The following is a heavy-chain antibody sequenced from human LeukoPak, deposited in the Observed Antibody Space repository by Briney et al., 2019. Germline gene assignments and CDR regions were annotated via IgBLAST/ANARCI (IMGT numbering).Heavy chain of an antibody. CDR3: AKDPYRYCSSTSCFLGWFDP. J-gene: IGHJ5*02. Sequence: GGSLRLSCAASGFTFSSYAMSWVRQAPGKGLEWVSAISGSGGSTYYADSVKGRFTISRDNSKNTLYLQMNSLRAEDTAVYYCAKDPYRYCSSTSCFLGWFDPWGQGTLVTVSS. CDR2: ISGSGGST. V-gene: IGHV3-23*01. D-gene: IGHD2-2*01. CDR1: GFTFSSYA.